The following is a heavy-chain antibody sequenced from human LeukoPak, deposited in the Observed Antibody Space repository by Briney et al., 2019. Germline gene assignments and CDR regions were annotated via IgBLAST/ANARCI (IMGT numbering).Heavy chain of an antibody. Sequence: PGGSLRLSCAASGFTFSSYAMHWVRQAPGKGLEWVAVISYDGSNKYYADSVKGRLTISRDNSKNTLYLQMNSLRAEDTAVYYCARDTKEDFWSGYEGYYYYYYMDVWGKGTTVTVSS. CDR3: ARDTKEDFWSGYEGYYYYYYMDV. CDR2: ISYDGSNK. V-gene: IGHV3-30-3*01. CDR1: GFTFSSYA. J-gene: IGHJ6*03. D-gene: IGHD3-3*01.